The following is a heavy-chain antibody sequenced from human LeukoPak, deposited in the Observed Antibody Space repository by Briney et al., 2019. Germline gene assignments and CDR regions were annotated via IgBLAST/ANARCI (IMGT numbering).Heavy chain of an antibody. D-gene: IGHD3-22*01. CDR3: ARANYDSSGYYYRVWDY. CDR2: ISAYNGNT. Sequence: ASVKVSCKASGYTFTSYGISWVRQAPGQGLEWMGWISAYNGNTNYAQKLQGRVTMTTDTSTSTAYMELRSLRSDDTAVYYCARANYDSSGYYYRVWDYWGQGTLVTVSS. J-gene: IGHJ4*02. V-gene: IGHV1-18*01. CDR1: GYTFTSYG.